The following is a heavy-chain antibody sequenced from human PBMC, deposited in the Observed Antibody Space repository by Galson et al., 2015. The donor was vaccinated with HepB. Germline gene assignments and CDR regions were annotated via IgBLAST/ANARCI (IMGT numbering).Heavy chain of an antibody. D-gene: IGHD3-10*01. CDR1: GVSINSGGYH. CDR3: ALSPTYGSGNFGWFAP. V-gene: IGHV4-31*03. Sequence: TLSLTCTVSGVSINSGGYHWNWIRQHPGIGLEWLGYRSSTRSNSNPSLRGRLTISLDTPKNQFSLKLSSVTAADTAVYYCALSPTYGSGNFGWFAPWGQGSLVTVSS. CDR2: RSSTRS. J-gene: IGHJ5*02.